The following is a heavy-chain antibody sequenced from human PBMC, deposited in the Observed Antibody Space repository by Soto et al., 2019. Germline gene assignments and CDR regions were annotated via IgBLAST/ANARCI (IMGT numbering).Heavy chain of an antibody. CDR3: TTDPSGYYTWGWFDP. Sequence: EVQLVESGGGLVQPGGSLKLSCAASGFIFSGSTMHWVRQASGKGLEWVGRIRSKGNSYVTQYAASVKGRFTISRDDPKNTAYLQMYSLKTDDTAVYYCTTDPSGYYTWGWFDPWGQGTLVTVSS. J-gene: IGHJ5*02. D-gene: IGHD3-3*01. V-gene: IGHV3-73*01. CDR1: GFIFSGST. CDR2: IRSKGNSYVT.